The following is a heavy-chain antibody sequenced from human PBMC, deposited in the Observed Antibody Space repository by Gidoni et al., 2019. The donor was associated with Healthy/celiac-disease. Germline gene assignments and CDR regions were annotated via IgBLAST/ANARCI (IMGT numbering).Heavy chain of an antibody. D-gene: IGHD3-16*01. V-gene: IGHV1-18*01. CDR2: ISAYNGNT. J-gene: IGHJ4*02. CDR3: ARDHLGGDGYNSLGY. CDR1: GYTFTSYG. Sequence: QVQLVQSGAEVKKPGASVKVSCKASGYTFTSYGISWVRQAPGQGLELRGWISAYNGNTNYAQKLQGRVTRTTDTSTSTAYMELRGLRSDDTAVYYCARDHLGGDGYNSLGYWGQGTLVTVSS.